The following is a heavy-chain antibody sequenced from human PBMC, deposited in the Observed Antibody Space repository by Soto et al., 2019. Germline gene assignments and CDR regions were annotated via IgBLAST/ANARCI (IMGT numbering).Heavy chain of an antibody. CDR2: IYHSGST. J-gene: IGHJ5*02. CDR3: ARMYYDILTGPNWCDP. Sequence: PSETLSLTCAVSGGSISSSNWWSWVRQPPGKGLEWIGEIYHSGSTNYNPSLKSRVTISVDKSKNQFSLKLSSVTAADTAVYYCARMYYDILTGPNWCDPWGQGTLVTV. V-gene: IGHV4-4*02. D-gene: IGHD3-9*01. CDR1: GGSISSSNW.